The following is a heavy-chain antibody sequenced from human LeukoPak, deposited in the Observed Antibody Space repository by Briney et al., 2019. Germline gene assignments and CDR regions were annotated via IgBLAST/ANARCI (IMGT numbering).Heavy chain of an antibody. Sequence: GGSLRLSCAASGFTFSSYSVNWVRQAPGKGLEWVSSISSSSYIYYADSVKGRFTISRDNAKNSLYLQMNSLRAEDTAVYYCARDKDTAMVGDLIDYWGQGTLVTVSS. V-gene: IGHV3-21*01. CDR2: ISSSSYI. CDR1: GFTFSSYS. J-gene: IGHJ4*02. CDR3: ARDKDTAMVGDLIDY. D-gene: IGHD5-18*01.